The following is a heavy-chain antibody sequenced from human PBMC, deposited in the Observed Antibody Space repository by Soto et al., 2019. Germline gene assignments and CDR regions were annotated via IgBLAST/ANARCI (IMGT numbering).Heavy chain of an antibody. J-gene: IGHJ4*02. D-gene: IGHD3-22*01. CDR3: AKDTYYFSSSGYYVFDC. CDR1: EFTFCNYG. V-gene: IGHV3-30*18. Sequence: PGGSLRLSCAASEFTFCNYGIHWVRQAPGKGLEKVAAISHDGNYQNYVDTVKDRITISRDNSKNMLYLQMNSLRVEDTAVYYCAKDTYYFSSSGYYVFDCWGQGT. CDR2: ISHDGNYQ.